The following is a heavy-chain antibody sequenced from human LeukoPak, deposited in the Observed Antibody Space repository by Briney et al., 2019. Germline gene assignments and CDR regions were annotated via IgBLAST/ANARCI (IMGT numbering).Heavy chain of an antibody. CDR3: AKPSGSGVDY. CDR2: IRSDGYHT. D-gene: IGHD1-26*01. V-gene: IGHV3-30*02. CDR1: RFTFSSYS. Sequence: PGGSLRLSCAASRFTFSSYSMHWVRQAPGKGLEWVAFIRSDGYHTYYTDSVKGRFIITRDNFKNTLYLQMNSLRLEDMAVYYCAKPSGSGVDYWGRGTRVTVSS. J-gene: IGHJ4*02.